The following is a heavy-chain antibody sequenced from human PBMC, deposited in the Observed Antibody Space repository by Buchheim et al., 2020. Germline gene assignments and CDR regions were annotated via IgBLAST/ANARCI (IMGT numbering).Heavy chain of an antibody. Sequence: EVQLVESGGGLVQPGGSLRLSCAAPGFTFSSYWMSWVRQAPGKGLEWVANIKQDGSEKYYVDSVKGRFTISRDNAKNSLYLQMNSLRAEDTAVYYCARDSVAVAGTGGMDVWGQGTT. CDR3: ARDSVAVAGTGGMDV. CDR1: GFTFSSYW. CDR2: IKQDGSEK. J-gene: IGHJ6*02. D-gene: IGHD6-19*01. V-gene: IGHV3-7*01.